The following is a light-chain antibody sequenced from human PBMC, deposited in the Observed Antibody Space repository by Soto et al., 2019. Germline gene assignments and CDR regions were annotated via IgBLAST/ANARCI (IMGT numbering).Light chain of an antibody. J-gene: IGKJ4*01. CDR3: QQYGSSPLT. V-gene: IGKV3-20*01. Sequence: DIVLTQSPGTLSLSPGERATLSCRASQSVSSSYLAWYQQKPGQAPRLLIYGASIRATGIPDRFIGSGSGTDFTLTISRLEPEDFAVYYCQQYGSSPLTFGGGTKVEIK. CDR2: GAS. CDR1: QSVSSSY.